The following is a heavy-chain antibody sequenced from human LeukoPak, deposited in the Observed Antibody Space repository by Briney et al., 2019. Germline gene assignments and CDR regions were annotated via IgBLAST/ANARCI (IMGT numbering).Heavy chain of an antibody. V-gene: IGHV3-21*01. Sequence: GGSLRLSCAASGFTFSSYSMNWVRQAPGKGLEWVSSISSSSSYIYYAGSVKGRFTISRDNAKNSLYLQMNSLRAEDTAVYYCARGLEYQPLLYNFDYWGQGTLVTVSS. CDR2: ISSSSSYI. J-gene: IGHJ4*02. CDR3: ARGLEYQPLLYNFDY. CDR1: GFTFSSYS. D-gene: IGHD2-2*01.